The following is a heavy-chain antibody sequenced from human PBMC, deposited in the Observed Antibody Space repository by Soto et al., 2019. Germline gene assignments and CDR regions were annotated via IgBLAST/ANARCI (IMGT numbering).Heavy chain of an antibody. J-gene: IGHJ2*01. D-gene: IGHD4-17*01. CDR2: TYSDGRS. CDR3: AKDYGDYVRYFDL. CDR1: GFTVSNNY. V-gene: IGHV3-53*01. Sequence: LRLSCAASGFTVSNNYMTWVRQAPGKGLAWVSITYSDGRSHYADSVKGRFTISRDNSKNTLYLQMNSLRAEDTAVYYCAKDYGDYVRYFDLWGRGTLVTVSS.